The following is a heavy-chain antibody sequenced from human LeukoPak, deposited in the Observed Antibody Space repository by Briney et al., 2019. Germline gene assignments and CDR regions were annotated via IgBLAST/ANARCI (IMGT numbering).Heavy chain of an antibody. CDR1: GGTFSSYA. D-gene: IGHD6-6*01. J-gene: IGHJ4*02. CDR2: IIPIFGTA. V-gene: IGHV1-69*13. Sequence: SVKVSCKASGGTFSSYAISWVRQAPGQGLEWMGGIIPIFGTANYAQKFQGRVTITADESTSTAYMELSSLRSEDTAVYYRARDGYSSSSFTPFDYWGQGTLVTVSS. CDR3: ARDGYSSSSFTPFDY.